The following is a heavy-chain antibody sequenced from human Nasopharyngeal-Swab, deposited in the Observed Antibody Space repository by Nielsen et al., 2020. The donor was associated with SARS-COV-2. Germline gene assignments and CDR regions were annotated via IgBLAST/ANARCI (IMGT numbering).Heavy chain of an antibody. V-gene: IGHV1-18*01. CDR1: GYTFTSYG. J-gene: IGHJ5*02. D-gene: IGHD2-2*01. CDR2: ISAYNGNT. CDR3: ARDWAGYQSPFAGWFDP. Sequence: ASVKVSCKASGYTFTSYGISWVRQAPGQGLEWMGWISAYNGNTNYAQKLQGRVTMTTDKSTRTAYMELRSLRSDDPAVYYCARDWAGYQSPFAGWFDPWGQGTLVTVSS.